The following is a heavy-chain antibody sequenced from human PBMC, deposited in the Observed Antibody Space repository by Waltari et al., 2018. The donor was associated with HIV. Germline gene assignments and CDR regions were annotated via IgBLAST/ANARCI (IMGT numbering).Heavy chain of an antibody. Sequence: QVQLVQSGAEVKKPGSSVKVSCKASGGTFSSYAISWVRPAPGQGLEWMGRIIPILGIANYAQKFQGRVTITADKSTSTAYMELSSLRSEDTAVYYCARDWVGATNFGMNYWGQGTLVTVSS. CDR1: GGTFSSYA. CDR3: ARDWVGATNFGMNY. D-gene: IGHD1-26*01. V-gene: IGHV1-69*04. J-gene: IGHJ4*02. CDR2: IIPILGIA.